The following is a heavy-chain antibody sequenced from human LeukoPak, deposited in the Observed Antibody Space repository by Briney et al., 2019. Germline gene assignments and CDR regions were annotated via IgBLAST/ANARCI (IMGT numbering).Heavy chain of an antibody. J-gene: IGHJ4*02. CDR2: IHYGGST. CDR1: GGSISISAYF. CDR3: ARQPKLYDLLTGYFPSYFDY. V-gene: IGHV4-39*01. Sequence: SETLSLTCTVSGGSISISAYFWGWIRQPPGKGLEWIGSIHYGGSTYYHPSLESRVTFSVDTSKNQFSLKLSYVSGADTAVFYWARQPKLYDLLTGYFPSYFDYWGPGTLVTVSS. D-gene: IGHD3/OR15-3a*01.